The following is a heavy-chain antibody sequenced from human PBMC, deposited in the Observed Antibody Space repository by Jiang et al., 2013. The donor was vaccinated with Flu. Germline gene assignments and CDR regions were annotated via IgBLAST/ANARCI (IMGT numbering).Heavy chain of an antibody. V-gene: IGHV2-5*02. D-gene: IGHD3-3*01. J-gene: IGHJ5*02. CDR3: AHTSNGYYPRGAFDQ. CDR1: GFSLNTSGVG. Sequence: KPTQTLTLTCTFSGFSLNTSGVGVAWIRQPPGKALEWLALIYWDDDKRYSPSLQSRLTITKDTSKNEVLLTMTHMDPVDTATYFCAHTSNGYYPRGAFDQWGQGTLVTVSS. CDR2: IYWDDDK.